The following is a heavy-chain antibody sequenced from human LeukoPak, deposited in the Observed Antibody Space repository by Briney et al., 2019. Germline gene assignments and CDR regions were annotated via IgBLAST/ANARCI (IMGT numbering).Heavy chain of an antibody. V-gene: IGHV3-21*01. CDR3: AREGANCSSTSCYRVGFDY. CDR2: ISSSSSYI. J-gene: IGHJ4*02. D-gene: IGHD2-2*02. CDR1: GFTFSSYS. Sequence: PGGSLRLSCAASGFTFSSYSMHWVRQAPGKGLEWVSSISSSSSYIYYADSVKGRFTISRDNAKNSLYLQMNSLRAEDTAVYYCAREGANCSSTSCYRVGFDYWGQGTLVTVSS.